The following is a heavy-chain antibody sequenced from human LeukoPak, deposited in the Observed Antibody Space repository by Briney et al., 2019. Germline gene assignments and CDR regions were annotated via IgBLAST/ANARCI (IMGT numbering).Heavy chain of an antibody. CDR3: ASLTTKVEMATID. D-gene: IGHD5-24*01. CDR1: GFTFDDYA. CDR2: ISSSGSTI. V-gene: IGHV3-48*03. J-gene: IGHJ4*02. Sequence: GGSLRLSCAVSGFTFDDYAMNWVRQAPGKGLEWVSYISSSGSTIYYADSVKGRFTISRDNAKNSLYLQMNSLRAEDTAVYYCASLTTKVEMATIDWGQGTLVTVSS.